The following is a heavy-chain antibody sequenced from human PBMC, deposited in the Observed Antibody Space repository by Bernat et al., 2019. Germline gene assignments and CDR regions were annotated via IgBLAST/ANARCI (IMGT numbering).Heavy chain of an antibody. J-gene: IGHJ4*02. V-gene: IGHV4-39*01. CDR2: IYYSGST. CDR1: GGSISSSSYY. D-gene: IGHD3-9*01. CDR3: ARHGGYDILTGYYNVYFDY. Sequence: QLQLQESGPGLVKPSETLSLTCTVSGGSISSSSYYWGWIRQPPGKGLEWIGSIYYSGSTYYNPSLKSGVTISVDTSKNQFSLKLSSVTAADTAVYYCARHGGYDILTGYYNVYFDYWGQGTLVTVSS.